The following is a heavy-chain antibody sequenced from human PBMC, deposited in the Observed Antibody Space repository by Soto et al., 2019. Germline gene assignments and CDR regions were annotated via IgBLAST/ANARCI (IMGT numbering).Heavy chain of an antibody. J-gene: IGHJ5*02. CDR2: ISAYNGNT. CDR1: GYTNTSYG. D-gene: IGHD3-10*01. Sequence: ASVKVASKTAGYTNTSYGISCVRHAPGQGLEWMGWISAYNGNTNYAQKLQGRVTVTTDTSTSAAYMELRSLRSDDTAVYYCARGTTMVRNYCFDPWGQGTLVTVSS. V-gene: IGHV1-18*04. CDR3: ARGTTMVRNYCFDP.